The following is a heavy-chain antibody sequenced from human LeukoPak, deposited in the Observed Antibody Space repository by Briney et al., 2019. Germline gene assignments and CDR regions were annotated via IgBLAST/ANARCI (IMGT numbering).Heavy chain of an antibody. Sequence: PGGSLRLSCAASGFTFSNYNMNWVRQAPGKGLEWVSYIRSSSSAIYYADSVKGRFTISRDNAKKSLYLQMNSLRDEDTAVYYCARDFSYWGQGTLVTVSS. CDR3: ARDFSY. CDR1: GFTFSNYN. J-gene: IGHJ4*02. CDR2: IRSSSSAI. V-gene: IGHV3-48*02.